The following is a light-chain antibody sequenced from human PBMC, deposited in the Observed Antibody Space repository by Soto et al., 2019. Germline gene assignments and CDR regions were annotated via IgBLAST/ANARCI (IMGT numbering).Light chain of an antibody. CDR2: SYN. V-gene: IGLV1-44*01. Sequence: QSVLTQPPSASGTPGQRVTISCSGSNSNIGSNTVNWYQQLPGTAPKLLIYSYNQRPSWVPDRFSGSKSGTSASLAISGLQSEDEADYYCAAWDDSLNGVVFGGGTKLTVL. CDR3: AAWDDSLNGVV. CDR1: NSNIGSNT. J-gene: IGLJ2*01.